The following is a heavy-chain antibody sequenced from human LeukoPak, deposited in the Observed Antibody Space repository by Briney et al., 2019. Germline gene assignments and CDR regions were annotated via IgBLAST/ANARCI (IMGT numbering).Heavy chain of an antibody. D-gene: IGHD6-25*01. V-gene: IGHV4-39*07. CDR2: IYYSGST. CDR3: ARSLGAIIAAAYGMDV. Sequence: PSETLSLTCTVSGGSISSSSYYWGWIRQPPGKGLEWIGSIYYSGSTYYNPSLKSRVTISVDTSKNQFSLKLSSVTAADTAVYYCARSLGAIIAAAYGMDVWGQGTTVTVSS. J-gene: IGHJ6*02. CDR1: GGSISSSSYY.